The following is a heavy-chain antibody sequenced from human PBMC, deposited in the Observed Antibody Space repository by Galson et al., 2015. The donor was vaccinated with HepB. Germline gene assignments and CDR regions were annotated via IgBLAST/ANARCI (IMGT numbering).Heavy chain of an antibody. D-gene: IGHD2-8*01. CDR1: GYTFTSYY. CDR3: AREVVLMGIRY. CDR2: INPSGGST. V-gene: IGHV1-46*01. Sequence: SVKVSCKASGYTFTSYYMHWVRQAPGQGPEWMGIINPSGGSTSYAQKFQGRVTMTRDTSTSTVYMELSSLRSEDTAVYYCAREVVLMGIRYWGQGTLVTVSS. J-gene: IGHJ4*02.